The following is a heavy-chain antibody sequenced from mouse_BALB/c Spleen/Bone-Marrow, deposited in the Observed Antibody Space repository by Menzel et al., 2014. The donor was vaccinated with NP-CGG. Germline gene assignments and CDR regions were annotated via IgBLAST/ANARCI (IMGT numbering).Heavy chain of an antibody. CDR2: IYPGNSDT. V-gene: IGHV1-5*01. J-gene: IGHJ3*01. Sequence: VQLKQSGTVLARPGASVKMSCKASGYSFTSYWMHWVKQRPGQGLEWIGAIYPGNSDTSYNQKFKGKAKLTAVTSASTAYMELSSLTKEDAAVYYCTRGYYGSRGFAYWGQGTLVTVSA. CDR1: GYSFTSYW. CDR3: TRGYYGSRGFAY. D-gene: IGHD1-1*01.